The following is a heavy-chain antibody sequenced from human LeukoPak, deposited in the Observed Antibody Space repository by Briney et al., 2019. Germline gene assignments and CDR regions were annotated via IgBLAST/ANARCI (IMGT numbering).Heavy chain of an antibody. CDR1: GGSFSGYY. CDR2: INHSGST. J-gene: IGHJ3*02. D-gene: IGHD2-2*01. Sequence: PSETLSLTCAVYGGSFSGYYWSWIRQPPGKGREWIGEINHSGSTNYNPSLKSRVTISVDTSKNQFSLKLSSVTAADTAVYYCAREGYAFGAFDIWGQGTMVTVSS. V-gene: IGHV4-34*01. CDR3: AREGYAFGAFDI.